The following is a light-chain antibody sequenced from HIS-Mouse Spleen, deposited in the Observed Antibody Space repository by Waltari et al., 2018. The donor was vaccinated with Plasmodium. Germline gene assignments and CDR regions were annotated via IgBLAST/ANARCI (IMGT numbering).Light chain of an antibody. Sequence: SYELTQPPSVSVSPGQTASIPCSGDNLGDNYPCWYQQKPGQSPVRVIYQDSKRPLGIPERFSGSNSGNTATLTISGTQAMDEADYYCQAWDSSTVVFGGGTKLTVL. CDR3: QAWDSSTVV. V-gene: IGLV3-1*01. CDR2: QDS. CDR1: NLGDNY. J-gene: IGLJ2*01.